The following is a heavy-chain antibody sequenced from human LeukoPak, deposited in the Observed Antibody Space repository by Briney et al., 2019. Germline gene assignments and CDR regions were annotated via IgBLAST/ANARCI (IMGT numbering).Heavy chain of an antibody. CDR3: ARGAEGSSSPDV. D-gene: IGHD6-13*01. Sequence: SETLSLTCTVSGGSISTYYWNWIRQPAGKGLEWIGRIQPSGGTNYNPSLKSRITVSVDTSKNQFSLKLSSVTAADTAVYYCARGAEGSSSPDVWGQGTTVTVSS. CDR1: GGSISTYY. V-gene: IGHV4-4*07. J-gene: IGHJ6*02. CDR2: IQPSGGT.